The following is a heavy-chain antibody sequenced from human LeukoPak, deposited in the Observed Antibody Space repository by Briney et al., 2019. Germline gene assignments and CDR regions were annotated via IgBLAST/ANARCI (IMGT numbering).Heavy chain of an antibody. V-gene: IGHV5-51*01. CDR2: IYPDDSDT. J-gene: IGHJ3*02. CDR3: ARISLRAFDI. CDR1: GYSFINYW. Sequence: GESLKISCEGSGYSFINYWIAWVREMPGKGLEWMGIIYPDDSDTRYSPSFQGQVTISADKSISTAYLQWSSLKASDTAMYYCARISLRAFDIWAQGTIVTVSS.